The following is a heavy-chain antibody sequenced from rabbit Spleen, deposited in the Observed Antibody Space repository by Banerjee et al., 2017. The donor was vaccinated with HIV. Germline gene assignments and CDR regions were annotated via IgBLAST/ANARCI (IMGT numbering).Heavy chain of an antibody. V-gene: IGHV1S40*01. CDR1: GVSFSGDSY. CDR2: IDIGSSGFT. Sequence: QSLEESGGGLVQPEGSLTLTCTASGVSFSGDSYMCWVRQALGKGLEWIVCIDIGSSGFTYFASWAKGRFTISKTSSTTVTLQMTRLTAADTATYFCARDTSSSFSSYGMDLWGQGTLVTVS. CDR3: ARDTSSSFSSYGMDL. D-gene: IGHD1-1*01. J-gene: IGHJ6*01.